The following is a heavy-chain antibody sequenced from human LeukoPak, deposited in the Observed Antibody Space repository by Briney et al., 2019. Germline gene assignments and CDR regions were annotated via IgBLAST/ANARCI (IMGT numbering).Heavy chain of an antibody. D-gene: IGHD3-3*01. Sequence: SGGSLRLSCAASGLTFSNYAMSWVRQAPGKGLEWVSTISGTGGSTYYADSVKGRFTISRDNSKNTLYLQMNSLRAEDTAVYYCAKYVLRFLEPGLNYHMDVWGKGTTVTVSS. CDR2: ISGTGGST. J-gene: IGHJ6*03. CDR3: AKYVLRFLEPGLNYHMDV. V-gene: IGHV3-23*01. CDR1: GLTFSNYA.